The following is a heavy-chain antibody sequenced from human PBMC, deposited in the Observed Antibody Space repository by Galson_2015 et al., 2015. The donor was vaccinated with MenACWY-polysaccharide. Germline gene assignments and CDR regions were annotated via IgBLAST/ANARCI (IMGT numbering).Heavy chain of an antibody. V-gene: IGHV3-7*01. Sequence: LRLSCEASGFLFRTYSMNWVRQAPGKGLEWVASIKQDGSEKYYVDSVKGRFTISRDNAKDSLYLQMNSLRAEDTAVYFCARGHLGLGLWGQGTTVTVSS. CDR1: GFLFRTYS. CDR2: IKQDGSEK. J-gene: IGHJ6*02. CDR3: ARGHLGLGL. D-gene: IGHD7-27*01.